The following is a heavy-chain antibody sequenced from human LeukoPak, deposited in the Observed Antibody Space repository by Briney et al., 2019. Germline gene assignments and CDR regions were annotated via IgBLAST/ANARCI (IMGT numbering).Heavy chain of an antibody. CDR2: INHSGST. D-gene: IGHD3-10*01. V-gene: IGHV4-34*01. CDR1: GGSFSGYY. CDR3: AGGNYYYGSGSYLDY. J-gene: IGHJ4*02. Sequence: SETLSFTCAVYGGSFSGYYWSWIRQPPGKGLEWIGEINHSGSTNYNPSLKSRVTISVDTSKNQFSLKLSSVTAADTAVYYCAGGNYYYGSGSYLDYWGQGTLVTVSS.